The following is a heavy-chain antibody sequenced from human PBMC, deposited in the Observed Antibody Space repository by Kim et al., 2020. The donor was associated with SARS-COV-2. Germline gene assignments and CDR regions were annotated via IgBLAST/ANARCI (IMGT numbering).Heavy chain of an antibody. J-gene: IGHJ2*01. D-gene: IGHD6-19*01. CDR2: ISYDGSNK. CDR3: AKVAVAATEYWYLDL. V-gene: IGHV3-30*18. CDR1: GFTFSSYG. Sequence: GGSLRLSCAASGFTFSSYGIHWIRQAPGKGLEWVAIISYDGSNKYYTDSVKGRYTISRDNSKNTLYLQMNSLRLEDTAVYYCAKVAVAATEYWYLDLWGR.